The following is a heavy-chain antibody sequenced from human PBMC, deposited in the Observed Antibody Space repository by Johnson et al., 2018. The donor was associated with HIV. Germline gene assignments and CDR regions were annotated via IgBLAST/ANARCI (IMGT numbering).Heavy chain of an antibody. D-gene: IGHD6-19*01. CDR1: GFTFSSYA. V-gene: IGHV3-30*02. J-gene: IGHJ3*02. CDR2: INYDGSHT. CDR3: ADEGSIAVAGVFDI. Sequence: QVQLVESGGGVVRHGGSLRLSCAASGFTFSSYAMSWVRQAPGKGLEWVAFINYDGSHTYYVDSVRGRFTISRDNSKNTLYLQMNSLRGEDTAVYYCADEGSIAVAGVFDIWGQGTMVTVSS.